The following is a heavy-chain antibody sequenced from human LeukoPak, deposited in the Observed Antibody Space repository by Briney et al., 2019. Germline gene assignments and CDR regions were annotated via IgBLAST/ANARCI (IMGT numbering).Heavy chain of an antibody. CDR2: ISSDVNNT. D-gene: IGHD6-13*01. J-gene: IGHJ6*04. Sequence: SLRLSCAASGFTFSNNAMHCVRQAPGEGLGWVAVISSDVNNTSYTDSVKGRFTFSRDHSKNTLYLQMTSQRAEDTAVYDCARVNFAAAAMDVWGKGTTVTVSS. CDR1: GFTFSNNA. CDR3: ARVNFAAAAMDV. V-gene: IGHV3-30*04.